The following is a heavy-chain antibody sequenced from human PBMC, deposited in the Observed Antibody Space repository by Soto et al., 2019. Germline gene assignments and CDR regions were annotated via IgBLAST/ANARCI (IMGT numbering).Heavy chain of an antibody. D-gene: IGHD1-26*01. V-gene: IGHV3-30*18. CDR1: GFTFSGYG. CDR2: ISYYGTNE. J-gene: IGHJ4*02. CDR3: AKEEPSGRYSLDY. Sequence: PGGSLRLSCAASGFTFSGYGMHWVRQAPGKGLEWVAVISYYGTNEYYADSVKGRFTISRDNSKNTLYLQMNSLRAEDTAVYYCAKEEPSGRYSLDYWGQGTQVTVSS.